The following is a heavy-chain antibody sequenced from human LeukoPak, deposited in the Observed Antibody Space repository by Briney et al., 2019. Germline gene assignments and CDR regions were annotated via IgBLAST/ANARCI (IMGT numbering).Heavy chain of an antibody. CDR1: GGPFSSYY. V-gene: IGHV4-59*06. J-gene: IGHJ4*02. CDR2: IYYSGST. Sequence: SETLSLTCTVSGGPFSSYYWSWIRQPAGKGLEWIGYIYYSGSTYYNPSLKSRVTISVDTSKNQFSLKLSSVTAADTAVYYCASTIFGDYFDYWGQGTLVTVSS. D-gene: IGHD3-3*01. CDR3: ASTIFGDYFDY.